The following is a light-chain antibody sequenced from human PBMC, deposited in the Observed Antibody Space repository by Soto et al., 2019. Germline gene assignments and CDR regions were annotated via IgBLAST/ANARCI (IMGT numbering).Light chain of an antibody. CDR3: IPYTTTVTYV. CDR1: SSDVGGYNY. Sequence: QSVLTQPASVSGSPGQSITISCTGTSSDVGGYNYVSWYQQHPGKAPKLMISGVSSRPSGVSNRFSGSKSGNTASLTISGLQTVYLADYYYIPYTTTVTYVFGTETKVTVL. J-gene: IGLJ1*01. V-gene: IGLV2-14*01. CDR2: GVS.